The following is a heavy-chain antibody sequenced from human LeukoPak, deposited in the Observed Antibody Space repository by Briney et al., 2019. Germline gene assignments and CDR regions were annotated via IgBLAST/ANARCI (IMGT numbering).Heavy chain of an antibody. CDR1: GYTFTEYY. D-gene: IGHD6-13*01. CDR2: VTPSTGDT. V-gene: IGHV1-2*02. Sequence: ASAKVSCKASGYTFTEYYIHWLRQAPGQGLEWMGWVTPSTGDTFYAQNFRGRVTMTRDTSISTAYMQLGGLKSEDTAVYYCARDIAPSGSWWFDSWGQGTLVSVSS. J-gene: IGHJ5*01. CDR3: ARDIAPSGSWWFDS.